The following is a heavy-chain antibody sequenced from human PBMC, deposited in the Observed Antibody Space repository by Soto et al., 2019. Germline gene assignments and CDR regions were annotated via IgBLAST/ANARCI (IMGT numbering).Heavy chain of an antibody. V-gene: IGHV1-69*01. CDR1: GGTFSGYA. J-gene: IGHJ4*02. Sequence: VQLVQSGAEVKKPGSSVKVSCKASGGTFSGYAISWVRQVPGQGLEWMGEIIPMLGTSNYAQKFQGRVTITADESTSTAYMELSSLRSEDTAVYYCARGSCSSTSCYKEYYFDLWGQGTLVTVSS. CDR3: ARGSCSSTSCYKEYYFDL. CDR2: IIPMLGTS. D-gene: IGHD2-2*02.